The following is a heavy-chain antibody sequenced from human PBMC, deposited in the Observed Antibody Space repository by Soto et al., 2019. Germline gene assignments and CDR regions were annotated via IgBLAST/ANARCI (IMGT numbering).Heavy chain of an antibody. CDR2: INAGNGNT. V-gene: IGHV1-3*01. D-gene: IGHD2-21*01. CDR3: ARHIPIDNILGFDY. CDR1: GYTFNSYA. J-gene: IGHJ4*01. Sequence: GASVRVSCKASGYTFNSYARRWVRPAHGQRLEWMGWINAGNGNTKYSQKFQGRVTITRDTSASTAYMELTSVTAADTAVFYCARHIPIDNILGFDYWGHGTLVTVSS.